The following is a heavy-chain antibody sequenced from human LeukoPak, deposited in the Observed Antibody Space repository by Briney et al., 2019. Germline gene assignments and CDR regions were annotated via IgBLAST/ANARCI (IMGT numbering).Heavy chain of an antibody. J-gene: IGHJ5*02. CDR3: AREIGGRYPSSWFDP. Sequence: GGSLRLSCAASGFTFSSYWMHWVRQAPGKGLVWVSRINSDGSSTSYADSVKGRFTISRDNAKNTLYLQMNSLRAEDTAVYYCAREIGGRYPSSWFDPWSQGTLVTVST. V-gene: IGHV3-74*01. D-gene: IGHD1-26*01. CDR2: INSDGSST. CDR1: GFTFSSYW.